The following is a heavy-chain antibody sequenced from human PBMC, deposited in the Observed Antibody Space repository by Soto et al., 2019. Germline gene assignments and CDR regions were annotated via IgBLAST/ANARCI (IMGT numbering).Heavy chain of an antibody. CDR2: ISAYNGNT. Sequence: ASVKVSCKASGYTFTSYGISWVRQAPGQGLEWMGWISAYNGNTNYAQKLQGRVTMTTDTSTSTAYMELSSLRSEDTAVYYCATEDISLDNDAFDIWGQGTVVNVSS. V-gene: IGHV1-18*01. J-gene: IGHJ3*02. D-gene: IGHD2-15*01. CDR3: ATEDISLDNDAFDI. CDR1: GYTFTSYG.